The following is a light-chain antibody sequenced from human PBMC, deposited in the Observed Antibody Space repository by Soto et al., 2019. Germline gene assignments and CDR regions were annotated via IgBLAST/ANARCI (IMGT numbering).Light chain of an antibody. V-gene: IGKV1-5*01. Sequence: DIQMTHSHFTLSASLLDRVPIXLLARQSISSWLAWYQQKPGKAPKLLIYDASSLESGVPSRFSGSGSGTEFTLTISSLQPDDFATYYCQQYNSYSPWTFGQGAKVDNK. J-gene: IGKJ1*01. CDR1: QSISSW. CDR2: DAS. CDR3: QQYNSYSPWT.